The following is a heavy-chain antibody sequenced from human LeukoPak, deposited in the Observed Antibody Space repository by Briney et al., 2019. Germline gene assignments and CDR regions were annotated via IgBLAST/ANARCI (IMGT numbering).Heavy chain of an antibody. CDR2: INWNGVST. J-gene: IGHJ1*01. Sequence: GGSLRLSCAASGFTFGDYGMRWVRQAPGRGLEWVSFINWNGVSTDYADSVKGRFTISRDNAKNALYLQMSSLRVEDTALYYCAREDGFCSGGSCYQHWGQGTLVTVSS. CDR3: AREDGFCSGGSCYQH. D-gene: IGHD2-15*01. CDR1: GFTFGDYG. V-gene: IGHV3-20*04.